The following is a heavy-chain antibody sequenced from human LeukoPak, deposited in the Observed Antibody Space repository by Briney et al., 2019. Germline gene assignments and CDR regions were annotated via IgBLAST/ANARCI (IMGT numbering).Heavy chain of an antibody. V-gene: IGHV3-30*19. J-gene: IGHJ4*02. CDR2: ISYDGSNK. Sequence: GGSLRLSCAASGFTFSSYGMHWVRQAPGKGLGWVAVISYDGSNKYYADSVKGRFTISRDNSKNTLYLQMNSLRAEDTAVYYCARDVWTSSGYFDYWGQGTLVTVSS. CDR1: GFTFSSYG. CDR3: ARDVWTSSGYFDY. D-gene: IGHD3/OR15-3a*01.